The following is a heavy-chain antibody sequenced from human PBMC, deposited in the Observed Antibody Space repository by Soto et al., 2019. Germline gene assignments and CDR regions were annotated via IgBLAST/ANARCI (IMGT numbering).Heavy chain of an antibody. J-gene: IGHJ4*02. V-gene: IGHV4-30-4*01. D-gene: IGHD3-10*01. Sequence: QVQLQESGPGLVKPSQTLSLTCTVSGGSLSSGDYYWSWIRQPPGKGLEWIGYIYYSGSTYYNPSLKSGVTISVDTSKNHFSLKLSSVTAVDTAVYYGAKDYGGSGNGDYWGQGTLVTVSS. CDR1: GGSLSSGDYY. CDR3: AKDYGGSGNGDY. CDR2: IYYSGST.